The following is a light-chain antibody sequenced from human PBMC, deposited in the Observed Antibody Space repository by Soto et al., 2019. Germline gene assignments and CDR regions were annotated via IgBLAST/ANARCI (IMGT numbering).Light chain of an antibody. Sequence: EIVLTQSPGILSLSPGERATLSCRASQSVSSYLAWYQQKPGQAPRLLIYGASSRATGIPDRFSGSGSGTDFTLTISRLEPEDFAVYYCQQYGSSGTFGQGTKVDIK. J-gene: IGKJ1*01. V-gene: IGKV3-20*01. CDR3: QQYGSSGT. CDR2: GAS. CDR1: QSVSSY.